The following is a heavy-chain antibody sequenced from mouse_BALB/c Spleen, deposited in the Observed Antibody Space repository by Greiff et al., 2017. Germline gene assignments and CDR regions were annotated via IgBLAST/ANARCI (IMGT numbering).Heavy chain of an antibody. D-gene: IGHD3-1*01. Sequence: VQLQQSGPQLVRPGASVKISCKASGYSFTSYWMHWVKQRPGQGLEWIGMIDPSDSETWLNQKFKDKATLTVDKSSSTAYMQLSSPTSEDSAVYYCANSSGDPYYAMDYWGQGTSVTVSS. CDR1: GYSFTSYW. CDR2: IDPSDSET. V-gene: IGHV1-74*01. CDR3: ANSSGDPYYAMDY. J-gene: IGHJ4*01.